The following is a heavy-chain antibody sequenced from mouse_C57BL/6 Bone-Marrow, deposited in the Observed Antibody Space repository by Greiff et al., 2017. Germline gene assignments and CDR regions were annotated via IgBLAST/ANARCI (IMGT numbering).Heavy chain of an antibody. CDR3: AREIYYYGSSPPWFAY. CDR2: IYPGDGYT. V-gene: IGHV1-82*01. Sequence: QVQLQQSGPELVKPGASVKISCKASGYAFSSSWMNWVKQRPGKGLEWIGRIYPGDGYTNYNGKFKGKATLTADKSSSTAYMQLSSLTSEDSAVYYCAREIYYYGSSPPWFAYWGQGTLVTVSA. D-gene: IGHD1-1*01. CDR1: GYAFSSSW. J-gene: IGHJ3*01.